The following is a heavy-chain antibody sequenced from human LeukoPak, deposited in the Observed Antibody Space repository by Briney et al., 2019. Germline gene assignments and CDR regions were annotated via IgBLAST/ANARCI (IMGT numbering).Heavy chain of an antibody. D-gene: IGHD5-24*01. V-gene: IGHV1-2*02. Sequence: ASVKVSCKASGYTFTGYYMHWVRQAPGQGLEWMGWINPNSGGTNYAQKFQGRVTMTRDTSISTAYMELSRLRSDDTAVYYCARGAMGTFYYYYMDVWGKGTTVTVSS. J-gene: IGHJ6*03. CDR1: GYTFTGYY. CDR3: ARGAMGTFYYYYMDV. CDR2: INPNSGGT.